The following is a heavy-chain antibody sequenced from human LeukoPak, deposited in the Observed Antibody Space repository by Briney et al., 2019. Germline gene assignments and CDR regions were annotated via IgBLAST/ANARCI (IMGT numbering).Heavy chain of an antibody. D-gene: IGHD2-2*02. CDR1: GYSFPNYW. V-gene: IGHV5-51*01. J-gene: IGHJ5*02. CDR3: ARGPYAYTSSATLGSYNWFDP. CDR2: IYPGDSHT. Sequence: GESLKISCKGSGYSFPNYWIGWVRQMPGKGLEWMGIIYPGDSHTRYSPSFQDQVTISVDKSISTAYLQWSSLKASDTAMYYCARGPYAYTSSATLGSYNWFDPWGQGSLVIVSS.